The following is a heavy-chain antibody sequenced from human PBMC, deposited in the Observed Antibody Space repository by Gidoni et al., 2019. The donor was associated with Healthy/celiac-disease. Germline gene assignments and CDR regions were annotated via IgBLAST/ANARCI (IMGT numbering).Heavy chain of an antibody. CDR2: IDWDDDK. V-gene: IGHV2-70*01. CDR1: GFSLRTSGMC. CDR3: ARTRSHYDSSGYYNLNDY. D-gene: IGHD3-22*01. Sequence: QVTLRESGPALVKPTQTLTLTCTFSGFSLRTSGMCVSWIRQPPGKALEWLALIDWDDDKYYSTSLKNRLTISKDTSKNQVVLTMTNMDPVDTATYYCARTRSHYDSSGYYNLNDYWGQGTLVTVSS. J-gene: IGHJ4*02.